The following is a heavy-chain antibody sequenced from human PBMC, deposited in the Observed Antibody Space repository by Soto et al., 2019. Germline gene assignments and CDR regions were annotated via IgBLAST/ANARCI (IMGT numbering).Heavy chain of an antibody. D-gene: IGHD6-13*01. CDR2: IWYDGSNK. V-gene: IGHV3-33*01. CDR3: AIIAEHDY. Sequence: GSLRLSCAASGXTFSSYGMHWVRQAPGKGLEWVAVIWYDGSNKYYADSVKGRFTISRDKSKNTLYLQMNSLRAEDTAVYYCAIIAEHDYWGQGTLGTVSS. J-gene: IGHJ4*02. CDR1: GXTFSSYG.